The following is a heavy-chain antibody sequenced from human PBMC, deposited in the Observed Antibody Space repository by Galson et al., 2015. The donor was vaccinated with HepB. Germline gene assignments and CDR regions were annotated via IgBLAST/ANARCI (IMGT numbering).Heavy chain of an antibody. Sequence: SLRLSCAASGFTFSNAWMSWVRQAPGKGLEWVSAISGSGGSTYYADSVKGRFTISRDNSKNTLYLQMNSLRAEDTAVYYCAKAPRVGATPFDYRGQGTLVTVSS. V-gene: IGHV3-23*01. J-gene: IGHJ4*02. CDR3: AKAPRVGATPFDY. CDR2: ISGSGGST. CDR1: GFTFSNAW. D-gene: IGHD1-26*01.